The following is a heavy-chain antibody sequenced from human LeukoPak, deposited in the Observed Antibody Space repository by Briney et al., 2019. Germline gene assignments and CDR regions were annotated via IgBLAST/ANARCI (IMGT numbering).Heavy chain of an antibody. CDR1: GFTVSSNY. D-gene: IGHD1-26*01. V-gene: IGHV3-53*01. CDR2: IYSGGIT. J-gene: IGHJ4*02. Sequence: GGPLRLSCAASGFTVSSNYMSWVRQAPGKGLEWVSVIYSGGITYYADSVKGRFTISRDNSKNTLYLQMNSLRVEDTAVYYCARSLYISGSYLKFDYWGQGTLVTVSS. CDR3: ARSLYISGSYLKFDY.